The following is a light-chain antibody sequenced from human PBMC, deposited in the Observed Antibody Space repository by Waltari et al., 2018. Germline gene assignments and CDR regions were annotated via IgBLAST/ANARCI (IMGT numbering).Light chain of an antibody. CDR3: GTWDTSLTVWV. CDR2: NNG. Sequence: QSVLTQPPSVSAAPGQTVPLSCSGSSSNIGRNSVSWYYHLTGTAPKLLIYNNGKSPSGIPDRFSGSKSGTSASLGITGLQTGDEADYYCGTWDTSLTVWVLGGGTKVIVL. V-gene: IGLV1-51*01. CDR1: SSNIGRNS. J-gene: IGLJ3*02.